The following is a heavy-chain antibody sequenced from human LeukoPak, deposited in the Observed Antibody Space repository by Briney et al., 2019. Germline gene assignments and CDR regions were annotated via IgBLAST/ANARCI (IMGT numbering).Heavy chain of an antibody. CDR3: ARRGVDYYYYYMDV. V-gene: IGHV4-59*01. J-gene: IGHJ6*03. CDR1: GGSISSYY. D-gene: IGHD3-16*01. CDR2: IYYSGST. Sequence: ASETLSLTCTVSGGSISSYYWGWIRQPPGKGLEWIGYIYYSGSTNYNPSLKSRVTISVDTSKNQFSLKVSSVTAADTAVYYCARRGVDYYYYYMDVWGKGTTVTISS.